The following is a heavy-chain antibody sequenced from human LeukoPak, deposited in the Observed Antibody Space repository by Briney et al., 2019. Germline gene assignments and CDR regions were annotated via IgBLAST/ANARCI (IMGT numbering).Heavy chain of an antibody. J-gene: IGHJ4*02. V-gene: IGHV1-58*01. CDR2: IVVGSGNT. Sequence: TSVKVSCKASGVTFTSSAVQWVRQARGQGLEWIGWIVVGSGNTNYAQKFQERVTINRDMSTSTAYMELSSLRSEDTAVYYCATDDVTTGTKTALGYWGQGTLVTVSS. CDR1: GVTFTSSA. CDR3: ATDDVTTGTKTALGY. D-gene: IGHD1-1*01.